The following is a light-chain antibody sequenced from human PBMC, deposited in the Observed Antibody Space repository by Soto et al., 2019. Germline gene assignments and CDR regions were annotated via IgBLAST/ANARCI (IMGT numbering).Light chain of an antibody. CDR1: NSDVGDYNY. CDR3: SSNAGSNNLV. J-gene: IGLJ2*01. Sequence: QSALTQPPSASGTPGQSVTIPCTGTNSDVGDYNYVSWYQQHPGKAPKLVIYEVSRRPSGVPDRFSGSKSGNTASLTVSGLQAEDEADYYCSSNAGSNNLVFGGGTKLTVL. V-gene: IGLV2-8*01. CDR2: EVS.